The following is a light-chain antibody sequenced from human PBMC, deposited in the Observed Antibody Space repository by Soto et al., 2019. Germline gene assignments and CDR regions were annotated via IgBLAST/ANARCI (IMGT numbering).Light chain of an antibody. J-gene: IGLJ2*01. V-gene: IGLV3-21*02. Sequence: SYELTQPPSESVAPGQTARITCGGNNIESKSVHWYQQRPGQAPVLVVHDDSDRPSGIPERISGSNSGNTATLTISRVEAGDEAEYYCQVWDGLSDHVIFGGGTQLTVL. CDR1: NIESKS. CDR2: DDS. CDR3: QVWDGLSDHVI.